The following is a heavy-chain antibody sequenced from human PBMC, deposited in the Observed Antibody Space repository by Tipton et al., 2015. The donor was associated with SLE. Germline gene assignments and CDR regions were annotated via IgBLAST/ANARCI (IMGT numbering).Heavy chain of an antibody. CDR3: AREYYYDSSDAFDI. J-gene: IGHJ3*02. CDR1: GFTFSSYA. V-gene: IGHV3-23*01. Sequence: SLRLSCAASGFTFSSYAMSWVRQAPGKGLEWVSAICGSGGSTHYADTVKGRFTISRDNSKNTLYLQMNSLRAEDTAVYYCAREYYYDSSDAFDIWGQGTMITVSS. D-gene: IGHD3-22*01. CDR2: ICGSGGST.